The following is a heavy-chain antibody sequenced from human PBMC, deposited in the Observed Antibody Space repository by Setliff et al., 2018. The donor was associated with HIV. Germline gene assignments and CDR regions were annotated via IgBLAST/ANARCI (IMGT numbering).Heavy chain of an antibody. CDR3: TRAQIAAPRPFDF. CDR2: INHKGVT. V-gene: IGHV4-34*08. J-gene: IGHJ4*02. CDR1: GGTFSGYY. Sequence: SETLSLTCAVYGGTFSGYYWTWIRQSPERGLDWIGEINHKGVTNYSPSLLRRATVSADTSKNQFSLRLSSVTAADTALYFCTRAQIAAPRPFDFWGQGTLVTVSS. D-gene: IGHD2-21*01.